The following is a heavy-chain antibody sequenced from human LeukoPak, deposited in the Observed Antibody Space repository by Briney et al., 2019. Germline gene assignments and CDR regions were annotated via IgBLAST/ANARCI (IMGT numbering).Heavy chain of an antibody. J-gene: IGHJ5*02. D-gene: IGHD3-10*01. CDR3: ARDLRITMVRGVIRPGSWFDP. CDR1: GYTFTSYY. V-gene: IGHV1-46*01. Sequence: VASVKVSCKASGYTFTSYYMHWVRQAPGQRLEWMGIINPSGGSTSYAQKFQGRVTMTRDTSTSTVYMELRSLRSEDTAVYYCARDLRITMVRGVIRPGSWFDPWRQGTLVTVSS. CDR2: INPSGGST.